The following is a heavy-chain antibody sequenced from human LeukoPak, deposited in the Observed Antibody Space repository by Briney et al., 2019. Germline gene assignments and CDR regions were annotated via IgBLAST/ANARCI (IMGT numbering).Heavy chain of an antibody. J-gene: IGHJ4*02. V-gene: IGHV3-7*01. CDR1: GFTFSSYW. D-gene: IGHD4-17*01. CDR2: IRQDGGEK. Sequence: GGSLRLSCAVSGFTFSSYWMNWVRQAPGKGLEWVASIRQDGGEKSYVDSVKGRFTMSRDNTKNSLYLQMSSLRAEDTAVYYCAKDPYGDYYFDYWGQGTLVTVSS. CDR3: AKDPYGDYYFDY.